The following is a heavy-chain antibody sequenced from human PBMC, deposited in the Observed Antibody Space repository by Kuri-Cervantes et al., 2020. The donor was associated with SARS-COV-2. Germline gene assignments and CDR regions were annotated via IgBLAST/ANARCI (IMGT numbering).Heavy chain of an antibody. D-gene: IGHD3-9*01. J-gene: IGHJ3*02. Sequence: GESLKISCAASGFTFSSYAMHWVRQAPGKGLEWVSAISGSGGSTYYADSVKGRFTISRDNSKNTLYLQMNSLRAEDTAVYYCARHVAYYDILTAYYDAFDIWGQGTMVTVSS. CDR3: ARHVAYYDILTAYYDAFDI. CDR2: ISGSGGST. V-gene: IGHV3-23*01. CDR1: GFTFSSYA.